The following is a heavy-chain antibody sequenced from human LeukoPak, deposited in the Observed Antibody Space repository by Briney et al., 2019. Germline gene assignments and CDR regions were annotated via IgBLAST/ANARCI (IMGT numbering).Heavy chain of an antibody. CDR2: ISYDGSYK. CDR3: ARGGIAVAGTSPGLDH. J-gene: IGHJ4*02. CDR1: GFTFSSYA. Sequence: GGSLRLSCAASGFTFSSYAMHWVRQAPGKGLEWVAVISYDGSYKYYADSVKGRFTISRDNSKNTLYLQMNSLRAEDTAVYYCARGGIAVAGTSPGLDHWGQGTLVTVSS. V-gene: IGHV3-30*04. D-gene: IGHD6-19*01.